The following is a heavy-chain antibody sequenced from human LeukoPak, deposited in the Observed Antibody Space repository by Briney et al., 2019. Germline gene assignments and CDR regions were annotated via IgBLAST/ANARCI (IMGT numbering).Heavy chain of an antibody. CDR1: GFTLSSYS. V-gene: IGHV3-64*04. D-gene: IGHD1-26*01. J-gene: IGHJ4*02. Sequence: GGSLRLSCSASGFTLSSYSMHWVRQAPGKGLEYVSTSGGATYYADSVKGRFTISRDNAKNTLYLQMNSLRAEDTAVYYCARADYRGNYLVYWGQGTLVTVSS. CDR3: ARADYRGNYLVY. CDR2: SGGAT.